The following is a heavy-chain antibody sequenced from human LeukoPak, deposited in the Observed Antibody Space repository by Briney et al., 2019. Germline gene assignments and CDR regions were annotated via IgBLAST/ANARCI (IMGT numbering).Heavy chain of an antibody. CDR2: INPNSGGT. V-gene: IGHV1-2*04. D-gene: IGHD3-10*01. CDR1: GYTFTGYY. Sequence: ASVTVSCKASGYTFTGYYMHWVRQAPGQGLEWMGWINPNSGGTNYAQKFQGWVTMTRDTSISTAYMELSRLRSDDTAVYYCARDFYGWGVDYSVAFDIWGQGTMVTVSS. J-gene: IGHJ3*02. CDR3: ARDFYGWGVDYSVAFDI.